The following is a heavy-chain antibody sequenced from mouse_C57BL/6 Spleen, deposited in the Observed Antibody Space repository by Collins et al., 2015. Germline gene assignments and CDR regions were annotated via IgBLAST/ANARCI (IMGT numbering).Heavy chain of an antibody. D-gene: IGHD1-1*01. Sequence: DVQLQESGPGLVKPSQSLSLTCTVTGYSITSDYAWNWIRQFPGNKLEWMGYISYSGSTSYNPSLKSRISITRDTSKNQFFLQLNSVTTEDTATYYCARFTTVVEGYYFDYWGQGTTLTVSS. CDR1: GYSITSDYA. J-gene: IGHJ2*01. CDR2: ISYSGST. CDR3: ARFTTVVEGYYFDY. V-gene: IGHV3-2*02.